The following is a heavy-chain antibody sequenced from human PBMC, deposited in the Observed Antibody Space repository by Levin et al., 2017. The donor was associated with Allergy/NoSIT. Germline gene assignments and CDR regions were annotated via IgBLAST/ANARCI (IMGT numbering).Heavy chain of an antibody. CDR3: ARHSGTWYFIPYYFDF. CDR2: ISTYNGKT. J-gene: IGHJ4*02. CDR1: GYIFTSYG. Sequence: GESLKISCKTSGYIFTSYGINWVRQAPGQGLEWLGWISTYNGKTNYAEKLNDRVTMTTDRSTRTVYLEVRDLRADDTAVYYCARHSGTWYFIPYYFDFWGQGTLVSVSS. V-gene: IGHV1-18*01. D-gene: IGHD6-13*01.